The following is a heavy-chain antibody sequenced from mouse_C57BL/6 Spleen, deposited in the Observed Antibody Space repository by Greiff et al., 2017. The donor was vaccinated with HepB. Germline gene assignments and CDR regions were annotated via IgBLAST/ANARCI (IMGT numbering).Heavy chain of an antibody. J-gene: IGHJ2*01. CDR3: ASGHYYGSSYEYYFDY. CDR2: IYPGDGDT. CDR1: GYAFSSSW. V-gene: IGHV1-82*01. Sequence: QVQLQQSGPELVKPGASVKISCKASGYAFSSSWMNWVKQRPGKGLEWIGRIYPGDGDTNYNGKFKGKATLTADKSSSTAYMQLSSLTSEDSAVYFCASGHYYGSSYEYYFDYWGQGTTLTVSS. D-gene: IGHD1-1*01.